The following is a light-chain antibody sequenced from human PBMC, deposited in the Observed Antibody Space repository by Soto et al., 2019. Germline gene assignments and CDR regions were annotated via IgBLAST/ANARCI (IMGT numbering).Light chain of an antibody. CDR2: TDH. J-gene: IGLJ1*01. CDR3: ATWDDSLSRDV. CDR1: ISNIGSDS. V-gene: IGLV1-44*01. Sequence: QSVLTQSPSASGTPGQKVTIPCSGSISNIGSDSVSWFQQLPGSAPRLLIYTDHQRASGVPDRFSGYKSGTSASLDISGLQSADEAVYYCATWDDSLSRDVFGTGTKLTVL.